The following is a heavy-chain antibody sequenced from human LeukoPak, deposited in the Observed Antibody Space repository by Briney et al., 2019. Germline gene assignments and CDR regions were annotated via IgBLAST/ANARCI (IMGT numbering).Heavy chain of an antibody. V-gene: IGHV4-59*08. CDR1: GGSISSYY. CDR2: IYYSGST. J-gene: IGHJ4*02. D-gene: IGHD3-22*01. Sequence: PSETLSLTCTVSGGSISSYYWSWIRQPPGKGLEWIGYIYYSGSTNYNPSLKSRVAISVDTSKNQFSLKLSSVTAADTAVYYCASASYYDRGFVDYWGQGTLVTVSS. CDR3: ASASYYDRGFVDY.